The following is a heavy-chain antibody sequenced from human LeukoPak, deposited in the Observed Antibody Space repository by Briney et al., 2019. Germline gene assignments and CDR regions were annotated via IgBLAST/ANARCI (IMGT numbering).Heavy chain of an antibody. J-gene: IGHJ4*02. D-gene: IGHD2-2*01. CDR2: ISHDGSNT. CDR3: ARDARLYCSTTSCYLGTFDY. CDR1: GFTFNYYA. V-gene: IGHV3-30*04. Sequence: GRSLRLSCAASGFTFNYYAMHWVRQAPGKGLEWVAVISHDGSNTYYADSVKGRFTISRDNSKDTLYLQVSSLRAEDTAFYSCARDARLYCSTTSCYLGTFDYWGRGTLVTVYS.